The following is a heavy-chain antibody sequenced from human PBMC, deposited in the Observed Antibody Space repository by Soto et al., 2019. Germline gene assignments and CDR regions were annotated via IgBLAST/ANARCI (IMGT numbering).Heavy chain of an antibody. CDR3: AKPHFGRYYVHDY. CDR1: GCTFSSYA. D-gene: IGHD1-26*01. V-gene: IGHV3-23*01. J-gene: IGHJ4*02. CDR2: ISGSGGST. Sequence: GSLGRAGSASGCTFSSYAMSWVRQAPGKGLEWVSAISGSGGSTYYADSVKGRFTISRDNSKNTLYLQMNSLRAVDTAVYYCAKPHFGRYYVHDYWGQGTLVTVYS.